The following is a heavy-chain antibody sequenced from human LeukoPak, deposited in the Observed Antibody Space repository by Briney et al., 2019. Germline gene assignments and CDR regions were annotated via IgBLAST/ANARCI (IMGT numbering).Heavy chain of an antibody. CDR1: GGTFSSYA. V-gene: IGHV1-69*13. CDR2: IIPIFGTA. D-gene: IGHD4-17*01. J-gene: IGHJ3*02. CDR3: AAYGDDAAFDI. Sequence: ASVKVSCKASGGTFSSYAISWVRQAPGQGLEWMGGIIPIFGTANYAQKFQGRVTITADESTSTAYMELSSLRSEDTAVYYCAAYGDDAAFDIWGQGTMVTVSS.